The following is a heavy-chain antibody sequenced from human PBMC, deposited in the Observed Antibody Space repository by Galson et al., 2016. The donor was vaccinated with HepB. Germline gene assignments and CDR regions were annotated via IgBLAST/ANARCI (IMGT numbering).Heavy chain of an antibody. D-gene: IGHD3-22*01. CDR3: ARESTDYDSSGYYPRPFDY. J-gene: IGHJ4*02. CDR1: GYTFTSYY. CDR2: INPSGGST. V-gene: IGHV1-46*01. Sequence: SVKVSCKASGYTFTSYYMHWVRQAPGQGLEWMGIINPSGGSTSYAQKFQGRVTMTRDTSTSTVYMELSSLRSEDMAVYYFARESTDYDSSGYYPRPFDYWGQGTLVTVAS.